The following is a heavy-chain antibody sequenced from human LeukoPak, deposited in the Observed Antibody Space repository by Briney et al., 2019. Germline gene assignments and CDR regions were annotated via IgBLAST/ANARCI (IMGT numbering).Heavy chain of an antibody. CDR3: ARSNYGDYERSEAFDI. J-gene: IGHJ3*02. V-gene: IGHV3-53*01. D-gene: IGHD4-17*01. CDR2: IYSGGST. Sequence: GGSLRFSCAASGFTVSSNYMSWVRQAPGKGLEWVSVIYSGGSTYYADSVKGRFTISRDNSKNTLYLQMNSLRAEDTAVYYCARSNYGDYERSEAFDIWGQGTMVTVSS. CDR1: GFTVSSNY.